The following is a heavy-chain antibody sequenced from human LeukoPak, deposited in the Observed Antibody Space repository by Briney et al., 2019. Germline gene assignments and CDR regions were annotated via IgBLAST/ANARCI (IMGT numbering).Heavy chain of an antibody. CDR3: ARDPTADDY. D-gene: IGHD2-2*01. CDR1: GFTFSNYA. V-gene: IGHV3-21*01. Sequence: TGGSLRLSCKASGFTFSNYAMNWVRQAPGKGLEWVSSITSVSSYKYYADSVKGRSTISRDNAKNSLFLQMNSLRAEDTAIYYCARDPTADDYWGQGTLVTVSS. J-gene: IGHJ4*02. CDR2: ITSVSSYK.